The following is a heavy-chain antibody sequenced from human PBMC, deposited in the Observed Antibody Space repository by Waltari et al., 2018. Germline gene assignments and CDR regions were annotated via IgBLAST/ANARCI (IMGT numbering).Heavy chain of an antibody. Sequence: EVQLVESGGGLVKPGGSLRLSCAASGFTFSSYSMNWVRQAPGKGLGWGLSISSSSSYIYYADSVKGRFTISRDNAKNSLYRQMNSLRAEDTAVYYCARRYGSGSYREYVDYWGQGTLVTVSS. CDR3: ARRYGSGSYREYVDY. CDR2: ISSSSSYI. CDR1: GFTFSSYS. D-gene: IGHD3-10*01. V-gene: IGHV3-21*01. J-gene: IGHJ4*02.